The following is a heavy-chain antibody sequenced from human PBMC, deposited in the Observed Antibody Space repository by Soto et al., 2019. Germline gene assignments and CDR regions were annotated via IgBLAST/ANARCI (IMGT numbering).Heavy chain of an antibody. D-gene: IGHD3-16*01. CDR3: ARLPFPWGWFDP. J-gene: IGHJ5*02. CDR1: GIIFSDY. CDR2: ISGSGRTI. Sequence: GGYLRLSCAASGIIFSDYMSWVRQAPGKGLEWLSYISGSGRTIYSADSVKGRFTISRDNATNSLHLQMNNLRAEDTAVYYCARLPFPWGWFDPWGQGTLVTVSS. V-gene: IGHV3-11*01.